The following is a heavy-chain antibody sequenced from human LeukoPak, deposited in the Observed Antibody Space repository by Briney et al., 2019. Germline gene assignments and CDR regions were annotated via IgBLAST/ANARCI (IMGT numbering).Heavy chain of an antibody. J-gene: IGHJ3*01. Sequence: SETLSLTCSVSGGSISNYYWSWIRQPPGKGLEWIGYIYYSGSTNYNPSLKSRVTISVDTSNNQFSLKLTSVTAADTAVYYCARASSFDLWGQGTMVTVSS. CDR3: ARASSFDL. CDR2: IYYSGST. V-gene: IGHV4-59*01. D-gene: IGHD3-10*01. CDR1: GGSISNYY.